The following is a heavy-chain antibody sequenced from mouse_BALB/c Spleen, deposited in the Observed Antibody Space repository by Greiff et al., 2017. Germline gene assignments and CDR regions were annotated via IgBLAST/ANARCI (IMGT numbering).Heavy chain of an antibody. V-gene: IGHV1-18*01. Sequence: EVKLQESGPELVKPGASVKIPCKASGYTFTDYNMDWVKQSHGKSLEWIGDINPNNGGTIYNQKFKGKATLTVDKSSSTAYMELRSLTSEDTAVYYCARSVLGYYGSSGFDYWGQGTTLTVSS. D-gene: IGHD1-1*01. J-gene: IGHJ2*01. CDR3: ARSVLGYYGSSGFDY. CDR1: GYTFTDYN. CDR2: INPNNGGT.